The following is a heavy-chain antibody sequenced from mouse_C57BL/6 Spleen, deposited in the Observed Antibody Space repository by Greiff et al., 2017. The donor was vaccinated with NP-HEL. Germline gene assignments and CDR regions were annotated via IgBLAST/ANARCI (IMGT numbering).Heavy chain of an antibody. D-gene: IGHD1-1*01. CDR2: IHPTSGST. Sequence: QVQLQQPGAELVKPGASVKLSCKASGYTFTSYWMHWVKQRPGQGLEWIGMIHPTSGSTNYNEKFKSKATLTVDKSSSTAYMQLIILTAEDAADYYCARTNYNGSTYFDYWGQGTTLTVSS. CDR3: ARTNYNGSTYFDY. CDR1: GYTFTSYW. J-gene: IGHJ2*01. V-gene: IGHV1-64*01.